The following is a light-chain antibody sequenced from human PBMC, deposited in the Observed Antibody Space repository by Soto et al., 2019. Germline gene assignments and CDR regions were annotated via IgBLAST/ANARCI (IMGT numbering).Light chain of an antibody. CDR2: EGS. J-gene: IGLJ2*01. V-gene: IGLV2-23*01. Sequence: QSALTQPASVSGSPGQSITISCTGTSSDVGSYKFVSWYQQHPVKAPKLMIYEGSKRLSGVSNRFSGSKSGNTASLTISGLQAEDEADYYCCSYAGSSTLVFGGGTKLTVL. CDR1: SSDVGSYKF. CDR3: CSYAGSSTLV.